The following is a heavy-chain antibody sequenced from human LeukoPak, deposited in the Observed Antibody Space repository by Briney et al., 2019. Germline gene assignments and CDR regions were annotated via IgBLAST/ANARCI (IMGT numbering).Heavy chain of an antibody. CDR1: GGSFSGYY. CDR3: ARGRRSLTVYFDY. D-gene: IGHD1-26*01. J-gene: IGHJ4*02. Sequence: PSETLSLTCAVYGGSFSGYYWSWIRQPPGKGLEWIGEINHSGSTNYNPSLKSRVTISVDTSKNQFSLKLSSVTAADTAVYYCARGRRSLTVYFDYWGQGTLVTVSS. CDR2: INHSGST. V-gene: IGHV4-34*01.